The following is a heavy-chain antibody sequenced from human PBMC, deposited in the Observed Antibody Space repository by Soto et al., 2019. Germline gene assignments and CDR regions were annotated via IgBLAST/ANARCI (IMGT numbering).Heavy chain of an antibody. D-gene: IGHD2-2*01. J-gene: IGHJ5*02. CDR2: INHSGST. CDR3: ARAPYQLLYWFDP. CDR1: GGSFSGYY. Sequence: SETLSLTCAVYGGSFSGYYWSWIRQPPGKGLEWIGEINHSGSTNYNPSLKSRVTISVDTSKNQFSLKLSFVTAADTAVYYCARAPYQLLYWFDPWGQGTLVTVSS. V-gene: IGHV4-34*01.